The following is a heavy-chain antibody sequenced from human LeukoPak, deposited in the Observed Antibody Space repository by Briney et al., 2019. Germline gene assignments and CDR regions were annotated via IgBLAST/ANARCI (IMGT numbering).Heavy chain of an antibody. D-gene: IGHD3-10*01. J-gene: IGHJ5*02. CDR3: ARTRSSYGSGSYYYGLDWFDP. CDR2: ISSSSSYI. Sequence: GGSLRLSCAASGFTFSSYSMNWVRQAPGKGLEWVSSISSSSSYIYYADSVKGRFTISRDSAKNSLYLQMNSLRAEDTAVYYCARTRSSYGSGSYYYGLDWFDPWGQGTLVTVSS. CDR1: GFTFSSYS. V-gene: IGHV3-21*01.